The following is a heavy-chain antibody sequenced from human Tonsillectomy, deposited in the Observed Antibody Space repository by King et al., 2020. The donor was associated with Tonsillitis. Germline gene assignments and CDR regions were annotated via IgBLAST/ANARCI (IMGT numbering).Heavy chain of an antibody. V-gene: IGHV3-30*04. D-gene: IGHD1-26*01. CDR3: ARTDGRDSYYYGIDV. J-gene: IGHJ6*02. CDR1: GFTFSTYA. Sequence: VQLVESGGGVVQPGRSLRLSCVVSGFTFSTYAMHWVRQAPGKGLEWVAVISYDGSNKYYADSVKGRFTISRDNSKNTLYLQMNSLSAADTAVYYCARTDGRDSYYYGIDVWGQGTTVTVSS. CDR2: ISYDGSNK.